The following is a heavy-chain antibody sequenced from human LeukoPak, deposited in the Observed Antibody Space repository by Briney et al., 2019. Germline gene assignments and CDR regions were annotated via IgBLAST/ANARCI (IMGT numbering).Heavy chain of an antibody. CDR1: GGSISSSNW. V-gene: IGHV4-4*02. CDR2: IYHSGST. CDR3: ARFVDTAMVYDY. J-gene: IGHJ4*02. D-gene: IGHD5-18*01. Sequence: SETLSLTCAVSGGSISSSNWWSWVRQPPGKGLEWIGEIYHSGSTNYNPSLKSRVTISVDTSKNQFSLKLSSVTAADTAVYYCARFVDTAMVYDYWGQGTLVTVSS.